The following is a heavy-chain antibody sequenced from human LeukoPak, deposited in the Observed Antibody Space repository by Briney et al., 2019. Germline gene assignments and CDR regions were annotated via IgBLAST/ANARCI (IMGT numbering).Heavy chain of an antibody. V-gene: IGHV1-3*01. CDR3: ARFYVLRYFDWLSSYGMDV. CDR2: INAGNGNT. J-gene: IGHJ6*02. D-gene: IGHD3-9*01. Sequence: ASVKVSCKASGYTFTSYAMHWVRQAPGQRLEWMGWINAGNGNTKYSQKFQGRVTITRDTSASTAYMELSSLRSEDTAVYYCARFYVLRYFDWLSSYGMDVWGQGTTVTVSS. CDR1: GYTFTSYA.